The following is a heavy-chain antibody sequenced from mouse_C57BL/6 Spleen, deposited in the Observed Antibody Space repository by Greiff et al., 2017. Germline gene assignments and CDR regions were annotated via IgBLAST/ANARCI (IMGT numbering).Heavy chain of an antibody. D-gene: IGHD2-4*01. Sequence: QVQLQQPGAELVKPGASVKMSCKASGYTFTSYWITWVKQRPGQGLEWIGDIYPGSGSTNYNEKFNSKATLTVDTSSSTAYMQLSSLTSEDSAVYYCARWNYDYEAGAMDYWGQGTSVTVSS. J-gene: IGHJ4*01. CDR1: GYTFTSYW. V-gene: IGHV1-55*01. CDR3: ARWNYDYEAGAMDY. CDR2: IYPGSGST.